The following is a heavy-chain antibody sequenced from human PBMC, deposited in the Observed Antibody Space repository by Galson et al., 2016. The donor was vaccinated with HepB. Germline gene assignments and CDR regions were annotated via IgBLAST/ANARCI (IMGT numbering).Heavy chain of an antibody. V-gene: IGHV3-33*01. CDR2: IWYDGSNK. CDR1: GFTFSSYG. Sequence: SLRLSCAASGFTFSSYGMHWVRQAPGKGLEWVAVIWYDGSNKYYADSVKGRFTISRDNSKNTLYLQMNSLRAEDTAVYYCARGVDYGDYGLYAFDIWGQGTMVTVSS. CDR3: ARGVDYGDYGLYAFDI. D-gene: IGHD4-17*01. J-gene: IGHJ3*02.